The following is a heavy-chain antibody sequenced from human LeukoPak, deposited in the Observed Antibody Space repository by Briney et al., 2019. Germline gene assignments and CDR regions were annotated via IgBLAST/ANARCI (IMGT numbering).Heavy chain of an antibody. D-gene: IGHD6-13*01. CDR2: TYYRSKWYN. J-gene: IGHJ4*02. V-gene: IGHV6-1*01. CDR3: ARSIAAAHDY. Sequence: SQTLSLTCAISGDSVSSNSAAWNWIRQSPSRXXXXLGRTYYRSKWYNDYAVSVKSRITINPDTSKNQFSLQLNSVTPEDTAVYYCARSIAAAHDYWGQGTLVTVSS. CDR1: GDSVSSNSAA.